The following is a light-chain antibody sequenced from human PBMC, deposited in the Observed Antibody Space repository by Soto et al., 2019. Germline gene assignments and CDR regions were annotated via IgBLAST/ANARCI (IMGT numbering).Light chain of an antibody. Sequence: QSVLTQPHSASGTPGQRVTISCSGSSSNIGSNPVSWYQQLPGTAPKSLIYSDNQRPSGVPDRISGSRSGTSASLAISGLQSVDEAEYYCAAWDDSLRGRVFGGGTKRTVL. V-gene: IGLV1-44*01. CDR2: SDN. J-gene: IGLJ2*01. CDR1: SSNIGSNP. CDR3: AAWDDSLRGRV.